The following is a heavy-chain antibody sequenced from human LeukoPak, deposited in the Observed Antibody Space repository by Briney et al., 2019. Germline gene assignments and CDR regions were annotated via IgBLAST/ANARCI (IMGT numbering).Heavy chain of an antibody. V-gene: IGHV3-30*02. CDR3: ARKPIVVVPAASYYFDY. D-gene: IGHD2-2*01. Sequence: GGSLRLSCAASGFTFTNDFMTWVRQAPGKGLEWVAFIRYDGSNKYYADSVKGRFTISRDNSKNTLYLQMNSLRAEDTAVYYCARKPIVVVPAASYYFDYWGQGTLVTVSS. CDR2: IRYDGSNK. J-gene: IGHJ4*02. CDR1: GFTFTNDF.